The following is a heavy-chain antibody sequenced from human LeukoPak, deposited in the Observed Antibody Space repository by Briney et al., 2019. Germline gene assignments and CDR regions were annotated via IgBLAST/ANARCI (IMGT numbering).Heavy chain of an antibody. V-gene: IGHV3-7*02. CDR3: LAWASPTPY. CDR2: LNADGSVG. Sequence: PGGSLRLSGAASGFSFSTSWMNWVRQAPGKGLEWVANLNADGSVGRYVDSAKGRFSVSRDNGQNTLYLQMNSLRVDDTGIYFCLAWASPTPYWGPGTPVAVSS. J-gene: IGHJ1*01. CDR1: GFSFSTSW. D-gene: IGHD1-26*01.